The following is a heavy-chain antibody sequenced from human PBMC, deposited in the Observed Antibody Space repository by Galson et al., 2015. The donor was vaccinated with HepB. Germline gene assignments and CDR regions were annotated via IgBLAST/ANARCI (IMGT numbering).Heavy chain of an antibody. V-gene: IGHV3-30*18. CDR2: ISYDGSNK. J-gene: IGHJ6*02. CDR3: AKDPHIAAPPDYYYYYGMDV. CDR1: GFTFSSYG. Sequence: SLRLSCAASGFTFSSYGMHWVRQAPGKGLEWVAVISYDGSNKYYADSVKGRFTISRDNSKNTLYLQMNSLRAEDTAVYYCAKDPHIAAPPDYYYYYGMDVWGQGTTVTVSS. D-gene: IGHD6-6*01.